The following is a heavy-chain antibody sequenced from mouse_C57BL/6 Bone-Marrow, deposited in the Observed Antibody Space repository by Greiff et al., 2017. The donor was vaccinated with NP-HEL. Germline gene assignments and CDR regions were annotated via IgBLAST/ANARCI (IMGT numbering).Heavy chain of an antibody. CDR3: AREDYSNGYYAMDY. D-gene: IGHD2-5*01. CDR2: INPNNGGT. V-gene: IGHV1-18*01. CDR1: GYTFTDYN. J-gene: IGHJ4*01. Sequence: EVQLQQSGPELVKPGASVKIPCKASGYTFTDYNMDWVKQSHGKSLEWIGDINPNNGGTIYNQKFKGKATLTVDKSSSTAYMELRSLTSEDTAVYYCAREDYSNGYYAMDYWGQGTSVTVSS.